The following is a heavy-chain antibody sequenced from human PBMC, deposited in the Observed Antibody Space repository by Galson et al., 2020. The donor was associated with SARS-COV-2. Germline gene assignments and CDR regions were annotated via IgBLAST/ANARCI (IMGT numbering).Heavy chain of an antibody. CDR3: VKGGQWLVHRFDP. Sequence: GESLKISCSASGFTFSSYVMHWVRQAPGKGLEYVSVVSSNGGSTYYADSVKGRFTISRDNSKNTLYLQMSSLRPEDTAVYYCVKGGQWLVHRFDPWGQGTLVTVSS. CDR2: VSSNGGST. CDR1: GFTFSSYV. V-gene: IGHV3-64D*06. J-gene: IGHJ5*02. D-gene: IGHD6-19*01.